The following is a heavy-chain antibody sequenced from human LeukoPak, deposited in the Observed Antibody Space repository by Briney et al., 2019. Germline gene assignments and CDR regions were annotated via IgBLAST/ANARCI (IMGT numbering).Heavy chain of an antibody. CDR1: GYTFTSYG. Sequence: ASVKVSCKAPGYTFTSYGISWVRQAPGQGLEWMGWISAYNGNTNYAQKLQGRVTMTTDTSTSTAYMELRSLRSDDTAVYYCAREIIYYDSSGYYPYWGQGTLVTVSS. D-gene: IGHD3-22*01. J-gene: IGHJ4*02. CDR3: AREIIYYDSSGYYPY. CDR2: ISAYNGNT. V-gene: IGHV1-18*01.